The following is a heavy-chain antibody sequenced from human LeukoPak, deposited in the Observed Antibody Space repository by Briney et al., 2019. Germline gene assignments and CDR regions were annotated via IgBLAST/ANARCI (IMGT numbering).Heavy chain of an antibody. CDR1: GFTFSSYE. V-gene: IGHV4-34*01. J-gene: IGHJ5*02. CDR3: ARDKGQYGSGTRGFTWFDP. Sequence: PGGSLRLSCAASGFTFSSYEMNWVRQAPGKGLEWIGEINHSGSTNYNPSLKSRVTISVDTSKNQFSLKLSSVTAADTAVYYCARDKGQYGSGTRGFTWFDPWGQGTLVTVSS. D-gene: IGHD3-10*01. CDR2: INHSGST.